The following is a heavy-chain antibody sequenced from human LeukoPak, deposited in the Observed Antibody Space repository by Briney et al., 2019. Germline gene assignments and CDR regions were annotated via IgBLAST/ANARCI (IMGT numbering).Heavy chain of an antibody. CDR2: INPNHGDT. J-gene: IGHJ4*02. CDR3: ARSPHILTGENFDY. Sequence: ASVKVSCKASGYTFTGYYMHWVRQAPGQGLEWMGWINPNHGDTNYAQKFQDRVSMTRDTSIGTAYMHLSRLRSADTAVYYCARSPHILTGENFDYWGQGTLLTVSS. D-gene: IGHD3-9*01. V-gene: IGHV1-2*02. CDR1: GYTFTGYY.